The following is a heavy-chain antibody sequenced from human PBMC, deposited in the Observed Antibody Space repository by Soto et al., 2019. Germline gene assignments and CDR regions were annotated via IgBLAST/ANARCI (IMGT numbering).Heavy chain of an antibody. Sequence: SLSCIVSGDSIGSSSYDWGLIRQPPLKGLEWIGSIYYSRRTYYNPSFKSRVTISIDTSKNQFSLKLSSVTATDTAVYYCARQRAKVVTYAYFDHWGQGAPVTVSS. D-gene: IGHD2-21*02. CDR3: ARQRAKVVTYAYFDH. CDR1: GDSIGSSSYD. J-gene: IGHJ4*02. V-gene: IGHV4-39*01. CDR2: IYYSRRT.